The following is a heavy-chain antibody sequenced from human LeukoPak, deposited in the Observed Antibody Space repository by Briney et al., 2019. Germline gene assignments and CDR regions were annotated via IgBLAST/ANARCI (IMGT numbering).Heavy chain of an antibody. CDR2: IKQDGSEK. CDR1: GFTFSSYW. V-gene: IGHV3-7*01. J-gene: IGHJ5*02. Sequence: GGSLRLSCAASGFTFSSYWMSWVRQAPGKGLEWVANIKQDGSEKYYVDSVEGRFTISRDNAKNSLYLQMNSLRAEDTAVYYCARDRYCSSTSCYDWFDPWGQGTLVTVSS. CDR3: ARDRYCSSTSCYDWFDP. D-gene: IGHD2-2*01.